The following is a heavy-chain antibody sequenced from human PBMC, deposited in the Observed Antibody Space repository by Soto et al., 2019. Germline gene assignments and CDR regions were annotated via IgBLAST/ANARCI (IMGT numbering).Heavy chain of an antibody. V-gene: IGHV4-34*01. D-gene: IGHD5-18*01. CDR2: INHSGST. J-gene: IGHJ4*02. CDR3: ASREVDTPMVNYY. Sequence: SETLSLTCAVYGGSFSGYYWSWIRQPPGKGLEWIGEINHSGSTNYNPSLKSRVTLSVETSKNQFSLKLRSVTAADTAVYYCASREVDTPMVNYYWGQGTLV. CDR1: GGSFSGYY.